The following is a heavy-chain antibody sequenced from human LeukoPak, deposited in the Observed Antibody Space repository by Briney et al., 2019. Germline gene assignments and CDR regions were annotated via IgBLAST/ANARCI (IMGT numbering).Heavy chain of an antibody. CDR1: GFTFTKYA. D-gene: IGHD4-17*01. Sequence: GGSLRLSCAASGFTFTKYAMSWVRQAAGKGLEWVANIKQDGSEKYYVDSVKGRFTISRDNAKTSLYLQMNSLRAEDTAVYYCANGEVYFDYWGQGTLVTVSS. CDR3: ANGEVYFDY. V-gene: IGHV3-7*01. J-gene: IGHJ4*02. CDR2: IKQDGSEK.